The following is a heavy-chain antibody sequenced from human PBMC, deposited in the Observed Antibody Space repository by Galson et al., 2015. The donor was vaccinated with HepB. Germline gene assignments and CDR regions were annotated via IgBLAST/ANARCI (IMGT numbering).Heavy chain of an antibody. CDR1: GYTFTSYG. CDR3: ARDASISLTAEYFQH. J-gene: IGHJ1*01. Sequence: SVKVSCKASGYTFTSYGISWVRQAPGQGLEWMGWISVYNGNTKYAQKFQGRVTMTTDTSTSTVHMELRSLRSDDTAVYYCARDASISLTAEYFQHWGQGTLVTVSS. CDR2: ISVYNGNT. V-gene: IGHV1-18*01. D-gene: IGHD1-14*01.